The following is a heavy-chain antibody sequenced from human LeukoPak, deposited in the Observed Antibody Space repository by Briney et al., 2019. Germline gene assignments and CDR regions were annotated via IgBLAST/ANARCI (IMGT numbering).Heavy chain of an antibody. J-gene: IGHJ5*02. CDR3: ARGFWFDP. CDR1: GGSISSSSYY. Sequence: SETLSLTCTVSGGSISSSSYYWGWIRQPPGKGLEWIGSIYYSGSTYYNPSLKSRVTISVDTSKNQFSLKLSSVTAADTAVYYCARGFWFDPWGQGTLVTVSS. V-gene: IGHV4-39*07. CDR2: IYYSGST.